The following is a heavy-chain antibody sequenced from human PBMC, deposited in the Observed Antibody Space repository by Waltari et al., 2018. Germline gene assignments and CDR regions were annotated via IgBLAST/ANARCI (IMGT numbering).Heavy chain of an antibody. CDR1: GFPFSSYG. V-gene: IGHV3-33*01. Sequence: QVQLVESGGGVVQPGRSLRLSCAASGFPFSSYGMHWVRQAPGKGLEWVAVIWYDGSNKYYADSVKGRFTISRDNSKNTLYLQMNSLRAEDTAVYYCARPRIAVAEGLDYWGQGTLVTVSS. D-gene: IGHD6-19*01. J-gene: IGHJ4*02. CDR2: IWYDGSNK. CDR3: ARPRIAVAEGLDY.